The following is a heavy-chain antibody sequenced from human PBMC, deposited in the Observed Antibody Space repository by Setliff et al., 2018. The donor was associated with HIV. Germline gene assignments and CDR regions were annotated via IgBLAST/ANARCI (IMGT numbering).Heavy chain of an antibody. Sequence: SVKVSCKASGGNLNTYGISWVRQAPGQGLEWMGGIIPILGIANYAQKFQGRVTITADKSTSTAYMELSSLRSEDTAVYYCASRGYSYGSDDYWGQGTLVTVSS. V-gene: IGHV1-69*10. CDR2: IIPILGIA. D-gene: IGHD5-18*01. CDR1: GGNLNTYG. CDR3: ASRGYSYGSDDY. J-gene: IGHJ4*02.